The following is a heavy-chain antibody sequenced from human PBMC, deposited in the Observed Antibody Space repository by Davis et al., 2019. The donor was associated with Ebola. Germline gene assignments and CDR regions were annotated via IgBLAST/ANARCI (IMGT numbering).Heavy chain of an antibody. CDR1: GFTFINYW. Sequence: GESLKISCAASGFTFINYWMHWVRQAPGKGLEWVSRANSDGSTTGYGDSVKGRFTISRDNAKNSLYLQMNSLRAEDTSVYYCARELEVWGRGTLVTVSS. CDR2: ANSDGSTT. CDR3: ARELEV. D-gene: IGHD1-1*01. V-gene: IGHV3-74*01. J-gene: IGHJ2*01.